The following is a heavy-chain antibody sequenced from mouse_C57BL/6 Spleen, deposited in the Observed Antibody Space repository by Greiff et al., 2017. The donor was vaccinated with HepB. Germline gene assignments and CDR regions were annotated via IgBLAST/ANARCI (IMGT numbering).Heavy chain of an antibody. CDR2: ISDGGSYT. CDR1: GFTFSSYA. Sequence: EVQVVESGGGLVKPGGSLKLSCAASGFTFSSYAMSWVRQTPEKRLEWVATISDGGSYTYYPDNVKGRFTISRDNAKNNLYLQMSHLKSEDTAMYYCARGYYGNDWYFDVWGTGTTVTVAS. CDR3: ARGYYGNDWYFDV. J-gene: IGHJ1*03. D-gene: IGHD2-1*01. V-gene: IGHV5-4*01.